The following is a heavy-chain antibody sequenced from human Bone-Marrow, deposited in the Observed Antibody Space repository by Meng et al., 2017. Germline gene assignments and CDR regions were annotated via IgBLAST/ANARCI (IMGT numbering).Heavy chain of an antibody. CDR3: ASVGGAGRKVDY. CDR2: IIPIFATS. Sequence: QGPLVHVGAGVKKPGSSVKVSCKASGGTFSTYAISWVRQAPGQGLEWMGGIIPIFATSNYAQKFQGRVTITADESTSTAYMELSSLRSEDTAVYYCASVGGAGRKVDYWGQGTLVTVSS. D-gene: IGHD2-15*01. CDR1: GGTFSTYA. V-gene: IGHV1-69*01. J-gene: IGHJ4*02.